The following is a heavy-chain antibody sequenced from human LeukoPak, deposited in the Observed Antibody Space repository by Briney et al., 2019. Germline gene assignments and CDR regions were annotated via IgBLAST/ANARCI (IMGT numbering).Heavy chain of an antibody. CDR1: GGSISSYY. CDR3: ARTYDFWSGYSNYGMDV. Sequence: SETLSLTCTVSGGSISSYYWSWIRQPPGKGLEWIGYIYYSGSTNYNPSLKSRVTISVDTPKNQFSLKLSSVTAADPAVYYCARTYDFWSGYSNYGMDVWGQGTTVTVSS. CDR2: IYYSGST. J-gene: IGHJ6*02. V-gene: IGHV4-59*01. D-gene: IGHD3-3*01.